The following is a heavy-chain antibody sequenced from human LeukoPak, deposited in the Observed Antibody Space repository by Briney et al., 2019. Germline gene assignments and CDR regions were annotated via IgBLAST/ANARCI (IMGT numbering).Heavy chain of an antibody. J-gene: IGHJ4*02. D-gene: IGHD5-12*01. CDR3: ARDPGGLRLRRFDY. CDR1: GFTFSSYA. CDR2: ISGSGGST. Sequence: PGGSLRLSCAASGFTFSSYAMSWVRQAPGKGLEWVSAISGSGGSTYYADSVKGRFTISRDNAKNSLYLQMNGLRAEDTAVYYCARDPGGLRLRRFDYWGQGTLVTVSS. V-gene: IGHV3-23*01.